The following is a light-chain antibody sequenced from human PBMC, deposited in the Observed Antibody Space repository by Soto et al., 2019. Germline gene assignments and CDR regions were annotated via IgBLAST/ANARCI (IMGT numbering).Light chain of an antibody. CDR2: GAY. CDR1: QSVGNN. CDR3: QQYNIWPRT. J-gene: IGKJ1*01. Sequence: EIVMTQSPAPLSVSPGERTTLSCKASQSVGNNLAWYQQKPGQAPRLLIYGAYTRATGIPARFSGSGSGTDFTLTISSLQSEDVAVYYCQQYNIWPRTFGQGTKVDIK. V-gene: IGKV3-15*01.